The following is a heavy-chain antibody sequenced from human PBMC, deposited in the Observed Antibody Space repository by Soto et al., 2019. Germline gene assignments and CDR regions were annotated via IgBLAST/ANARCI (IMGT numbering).Heavy chain of an antibody. J-gene: IGHJ3*02. CDR3: ARDSLGYCSGGSCYSDAFDI. D-gene: IGHD2-15*01. Sequence: SENLSLTCTVSGGSISSGGYYWSWIRPPPGKGLGGGGCIYYSWSTYYNPSLKSRVTISVDTSKNQFSLKLSSVTAADTAVYYCARDSLGYCSGGSCYSDAFDIWGQGTMVTVSS. CDR2: IYYSWST. V-gene: IGHV4-31*03. CDR1: GGSISSGGYY.